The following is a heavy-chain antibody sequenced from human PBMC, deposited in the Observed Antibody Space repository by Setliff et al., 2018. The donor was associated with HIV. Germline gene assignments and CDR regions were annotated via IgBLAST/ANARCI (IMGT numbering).Heavy chain of an antibody. CDR3: AKPTRVVLQVKSDAFDI. V-gene: IGHV3-23*01. Sequence: SLRLSCTASGFTLADYALSWVRQAPGKGLEWVSGISSSGASTYYADSVKGRFTISRDNSKNTLYLQMNSLRAEDTAIYYCAKPTRVVLQVKSDAFDIWGQGTMVTVSS. J-gene: IGHJ3*02. D-gene: IGHD3-3*01. CDR2: ISSSGAST. CDR1: GFTLADYA.